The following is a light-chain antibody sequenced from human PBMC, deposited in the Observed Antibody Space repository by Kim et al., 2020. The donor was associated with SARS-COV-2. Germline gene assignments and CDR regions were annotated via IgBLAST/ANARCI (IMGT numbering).Light chain of an antibody. V-gene: IGKV1-5*01. CDR2: DAS. Sequence: DIQMTQSPSTLSASVGDRVTITCRASQSISSWLAWYQKKPGKAPKVLIYDASNLKSGVPSRFSGSGSGTEFTLTISSLQPDDFATYFCQQYNDYPWTFGQGTKVDIK. CDR1: QSISSW. CDR3: QQYNDYPWT. J-gene: IGKJ1*01.